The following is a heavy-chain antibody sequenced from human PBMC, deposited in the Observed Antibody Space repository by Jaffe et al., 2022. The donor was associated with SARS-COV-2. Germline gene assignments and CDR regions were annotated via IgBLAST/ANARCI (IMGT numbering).Heavy chain of an antibody. CDR1: GASFSGHY. D-gene: IGHD3-10*01. CDR2: IDHSGNT. J-gene: IGHJ4*02. CDR3: ARGAPLVVGTIVRGLMRPFFF. V-gene: IGHV4-34*01. Sequence: QVHLQQWGAGLLKPSETLSLTCDVYGASFSGHYCNWIRQSPGKGLEWIGEIDHSGNTNYNPSLKSRVTISVDTSKNQFSLKLTSVTAADTAVYYCARGAPLVVGTIVRGLMRPFFFWGQGTLVTVSS.